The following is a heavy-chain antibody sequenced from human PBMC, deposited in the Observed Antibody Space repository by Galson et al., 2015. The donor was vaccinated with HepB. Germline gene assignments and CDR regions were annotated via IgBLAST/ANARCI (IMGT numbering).Heavy chain of an antibody. D-gene: IGHD3-22*01. CDR1: GFTFDDYA. CDR2: ISWDGGST. Sequence: SLRLSCAASGFTFDDYAMHWVRQAPGKGLEWVSLISWDGGSTYYADSVKGRFTISRDNSKNSLYLQMNSLRAEDTALYYCAKESGASSGFFDYWGQGTLVTVSS. CDR3: AKESGASSGFFDY. J-gene: IGHJ4*02. V-gene: IGHV3-43D*03.